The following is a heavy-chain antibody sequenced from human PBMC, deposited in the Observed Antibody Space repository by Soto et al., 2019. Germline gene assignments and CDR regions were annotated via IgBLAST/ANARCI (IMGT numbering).Heavy chain of an antibody. J-gene: IGHJ6*02. CDR2: IYSGGST. Sequence: EVQLVESGGGLVQPGGSLRLSCAASGFTVSSNYLSWVRQAPGKGLEWVSVIYSGGSTYYADSVKGRFTISRDNSKNTLYLQMNSLTAEDTAVYYCEREEILLYYGMDVWGQGTTFTVSS. CDR3: EREEILLYYGMDV. CDR1: GFTVSSNY. V-gene: IGHV3-66*01.